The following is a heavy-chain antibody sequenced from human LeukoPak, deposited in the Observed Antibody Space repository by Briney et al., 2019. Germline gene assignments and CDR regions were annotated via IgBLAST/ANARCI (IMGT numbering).Heavy chain of an antibody. D-gene: IGHD5-12*01. CDR1: GFTFSSYG. Sequence: GGSLRLSCAASGFTFSSYGMHWVRQAPGKGLEWVAFIRYDGSNKYYADSVKGRFTISRDNSKNTLYLQMNSLRAEDTAVYYCAKDLKIRGYSGYDRSGLDYWGQGTLVTVSP. J-gene: IGHJ4*02. V-gene: IGHV3-30*02. CDR3: AKDLKIRGYSGYDRSGLDY. CDR2: IRYDGSNK.